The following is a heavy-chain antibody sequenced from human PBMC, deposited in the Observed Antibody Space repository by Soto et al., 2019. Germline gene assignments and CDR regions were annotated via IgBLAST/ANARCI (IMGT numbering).Heavy chain of an antibody. CDR1: GFSFTNFA. CDR2: IGASGDIT. CDR3: AKDGFTDRGDDYFDY. D-gene: IGHD2-21*02. V-gene: IGHV3-23*01. Sequence: GGSLRLSCAASGFSFTNFAMSWVRQAPGKGLEWVAGIGASGDITWYADSVKGRLSISRDNSKNTLYLQLNSLRFEDTAVYYCAKDGFTDRGDDYFDYWGPGTLVTVS. J-gene: IGHJ4*02.